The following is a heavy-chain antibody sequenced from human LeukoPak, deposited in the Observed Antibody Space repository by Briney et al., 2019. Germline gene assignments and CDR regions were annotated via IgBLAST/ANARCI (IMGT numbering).Heavy chain of an antibody. CDR1: GFTFSSYA. D-gene: IGHD6-6*01. V-gene: IGHV3-23*01. Sequence: PGGSLRLSCAASGFTFSSYAMSWVRQAPGKGLEWVSAISGSGGSTYYAGSEKGRFTISRDNSKNTLYLQMNSLRAEDTAVYYCAKAEPWQLVPDYWGQGTLVTVSS. J-gene: IGHJ4*02. CDR3: AKAEPWQLVPDY. CDR2: ISGSGGST.